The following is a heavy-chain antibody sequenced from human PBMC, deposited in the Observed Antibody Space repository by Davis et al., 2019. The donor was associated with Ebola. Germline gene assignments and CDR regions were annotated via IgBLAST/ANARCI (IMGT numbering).Heavy chain of an antibody. CDR2: ISGRGDNT. J-gene: IGHJ4*02. CDR1: GGSISSSN. D-gene: IGHD3-22*01. V-gene: IGHV3-23*01. Sequence: ETLSLTCAVSGGSISSSNWWSWVRQAPGKGLEWVSGISGRGDNTYYADSVKGRFTISRDNSKNTLYLQMNSLRVDDTAVYFCARDGPNYDVDYWGQGTLVTVSA. CDR3: ARDGPNYDVDY.